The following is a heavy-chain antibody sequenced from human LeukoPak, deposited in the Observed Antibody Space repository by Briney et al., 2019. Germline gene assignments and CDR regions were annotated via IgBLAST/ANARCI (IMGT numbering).Heavy chain of an antibody. V-gene: IGHV4-34*01. CDR2: IHYSGSA. D-gene: IGHD3-22*01. CDR3: ARMDSSGYFDAFDI. CDR1: GGSFSGYY. J-gene: IGHJ3*02. Sequence: SETLSLTCAVYGGSFSGYYWTWIRQTPGKGLEWIGEIHYSGSATYNPSLKSRVTISVDTSKNQFSLKMNSVTAADTAVYYCARMDSSGYFDAFDIWGQGTMVTVSS.